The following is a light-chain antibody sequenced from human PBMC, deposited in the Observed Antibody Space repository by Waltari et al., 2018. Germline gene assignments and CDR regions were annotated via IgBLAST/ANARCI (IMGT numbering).Light chain of an antibody. CDR2: EVD. Sequence: QSALTHPDSVSGSPGRSITRSCSGSSSNVGCYKLVSWYQQHPGKAPKLMIYEVDRRASGIPGRFSGSKSDSTASLTISGLQAEDEAVYSCCSYAGSTFVFGGGTQLTVL. J-gene: IGLJ7*01. CDR1: SSNVGCYKL. V-gene: IGLV2-23*02. CDR3: CSYAGSTFV.